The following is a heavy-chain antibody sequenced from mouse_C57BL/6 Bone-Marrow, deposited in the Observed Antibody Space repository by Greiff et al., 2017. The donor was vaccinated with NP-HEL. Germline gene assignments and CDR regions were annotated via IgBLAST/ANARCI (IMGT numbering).Heavy chain of an antibody. CDR3: ARQISSYDGYYLDY. J-gene: IGHJ2*01. Sequence: EVQVVESGGGLVQPGGSLKLSCAASGFTFSDYYMYWVRQTPEKRLEWVAYISNGGGSTYYPDTVKGRFTISRDNAKNTLYLQMSRLKSEDTAMYYCARQISSYDGYYLDYWGQGTTLTVSS. D-gene: IGHD2-3*01. CDR2: ISNGGGST. V-gene: IGHV5-12*01. CDR1: GFTFSDYY.